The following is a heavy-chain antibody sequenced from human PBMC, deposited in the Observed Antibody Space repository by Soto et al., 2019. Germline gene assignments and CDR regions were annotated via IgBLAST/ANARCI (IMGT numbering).Heavy chain of an antibody. CDR2: VDPEDGQT. J-gene: IGHJ4*02. CDR1: GYTFTDNY. V-gene: IGHV1-69-2*01. Sequence: GASVKVSCKVSGYTFTDNYIHWVLQVPGKGLEWMGLVDPEDGQTAYAEKFQGRVTLSADTPTDTAYMQLSGLKSEDTAVYYCAIRRAYRNSWYYFDSWGQGTLVTVSS. D-gene: IGHD1-7*01. CDR3: AIRRAYRNSWYYFDS.